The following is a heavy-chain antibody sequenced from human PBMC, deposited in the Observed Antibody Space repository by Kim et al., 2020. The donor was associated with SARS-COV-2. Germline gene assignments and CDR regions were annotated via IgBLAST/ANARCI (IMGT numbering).Heavy chain of an antibody. CDR3: ASPGTAVAGAFDAFDI. V-gene: IGHV3-48*04. Sequence: GGSLRLSCAASGFMFRVYSMNWVRQTPGKGPEWVSYISSRGDTIHYADSVKGRFTISRDNAKNSLYLQMDSLRAEDTAIYYCASPGTAVAGAFDAFDIWG. CDR2: ISSRGDTI. J-gene: IGHJ3*02. CDR1: GFMFRVYS. D-gene: IGHD2-15*01.